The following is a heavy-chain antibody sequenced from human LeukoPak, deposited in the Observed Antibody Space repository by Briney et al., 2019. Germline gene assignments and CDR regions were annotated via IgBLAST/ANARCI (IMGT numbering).Heavy chain of an antibody. Sequence: SETLSLTCTVSGGSISSGGYYWSWIRQHPGKGLEWIGYIYYSGSTYYNPSLKSRVTISIDTSKKHFSLKLTSVTAADTAVYYCVRGAPPQNWGQGTLVTVSS. CDR2: IYYSGST. CDR3: VRGAPPQN. J-gene: IGHJ4*02. V-gene: IGHV4-31*03. CDR1: GGSISSGGYY.